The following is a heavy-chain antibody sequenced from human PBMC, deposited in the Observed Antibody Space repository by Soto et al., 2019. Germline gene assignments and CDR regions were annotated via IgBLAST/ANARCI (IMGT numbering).Heavy chain of an antibody. V-gene: IGHV3-15*07. CDR2: ITSKTDGGTT. J-gene: IGHJ4*02. D-gene: IGHD2-2*01. CDR3: TTQLSN. CDR1: GFTVSNAW. Sequence: GGSLRLSCAASGFTVSNAWMHWVRQAPGKGLEWVGRITSKTDGGTTDNAAPVKGRFTISRDDSKNTLYLQMNSLKTDDTAVNYCTTQLSNWGQGAVVTVSS.